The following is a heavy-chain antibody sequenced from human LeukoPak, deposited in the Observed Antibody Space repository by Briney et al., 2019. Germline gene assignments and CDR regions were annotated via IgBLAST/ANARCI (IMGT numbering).Heavy chain of an antibody. D-gene: IGHD2-15*01. CDR2: IYHSGST. V-gene: IGHV4-4*02. CDR1: VGALSRGNC. J-gene: IGHJ3*02. Sequence: PSETLSLTCALSVGALSRGNCGGWVRQPLGKGLEGIGEIYHSGSTNYNPSLKSRVTISVNKSKNQFSLKLSSVTAADTGVYYCATSGGSYDFDIWGQGTMVTVSS. CDR3: ATSGGSYDFDI.